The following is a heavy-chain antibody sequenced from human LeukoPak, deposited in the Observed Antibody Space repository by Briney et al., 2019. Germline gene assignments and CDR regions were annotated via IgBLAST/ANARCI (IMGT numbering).Heavy chain of an antibody. CDR1: GYTFTSYD. J-gene: IGHJ4*02. CDR3: ARAMAMVRGVIGQYHFDY. Sequence: ASVKVSCKASGYTFTSYDINWVRQATGQGLEWMGWMNPNTGNTGYAQKFQGRVTMTRNTSISTAYMELSSLGSEDTAVYYCARAMAMVRGVIGQYHFDYWGQGTLVTVSS. CDR2: MNPNTGNT. D-gene: IGHD3-10*01. V-gene: IGHV1-8*01.